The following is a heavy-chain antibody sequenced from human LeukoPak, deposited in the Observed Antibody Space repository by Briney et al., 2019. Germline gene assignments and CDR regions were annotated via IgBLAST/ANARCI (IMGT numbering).Heavy chain of an antibody. CDR1: GGSFSFYF. V-gene: IGHV4-34*01. Sequence: SETLSLTCTVSGGSFSFYFWRWIRQPPGEGLDWIGEIDNRGSTQYKPSLRSRGIISIDTSGNHFSLKLTSVTAADTAVYFCARDSDSGFQWGQGMLVTVSS. CDR2: IDNRGST. CDR3: ARDSDSGFQ. D-gene: IGHD3-16*01. J-gene: IGHJ4*02.